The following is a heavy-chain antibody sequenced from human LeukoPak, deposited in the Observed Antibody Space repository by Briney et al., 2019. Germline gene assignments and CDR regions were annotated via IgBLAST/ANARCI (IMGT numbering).Heavy chain of an antibody. D-gene: IGHD5-24*01. Sequence: GGSLRLSCAASGFTFSSYSMNWVRQAPGKGLEWVSSISSSSSYIYCADSVKGRFTISRDNAKNSLYLQMNSLRAEDTAVYYCARDSFSLDGYNYYYYYMDVWGKGTTVTVSS. J-gene: IGHJ6*03. CDR1: GFTFSSYS. CDR3: ARDSFSLDGYNYYYYYMDV. CDR2: ISSSSSYI. V-gene: IGHV3-21*04.